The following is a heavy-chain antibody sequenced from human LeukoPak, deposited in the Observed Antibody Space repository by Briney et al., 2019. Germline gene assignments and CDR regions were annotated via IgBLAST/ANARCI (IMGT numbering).Heavy chain of an antibody. CDR3: ARGGSSGPGDFDY. CDR1: GYTFTGYY. CDR2: INPNSGGT. Sequence: ASVKVSCKASGYTFTGYYMHWVRQAPGQGLEWMGWINPNSGGTNYAQKFQGWVTMTRDTSISTAYMELSRLRSDDTAVYYCARGGSSGPGDFDYWGQGTLVTVSS. V-gene: IGHV1-2*04. J-gene: IGHJ4*02. D-gene: IGHD3-22*01.